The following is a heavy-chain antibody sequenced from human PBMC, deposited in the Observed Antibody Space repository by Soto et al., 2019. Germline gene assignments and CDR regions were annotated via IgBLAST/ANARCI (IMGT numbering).Heavy chain of an antibody. J-gene: IGHJ6*01. CDR2: ISGSGGSP. D-gene: IGHD3-3*01. CDR3: AKGPTIFGVIIVAEYYYGMDV. V-gene: IGHV3-23*01. Sequence: EVQLLESGGTLVQPGGSLRLSCVASGFIFSTSAMSWVRQAPGKGRQWVSAISGSGGSPYYADSVKGRFTISRDNSRNTLYLEMNSLRAEDTAVYYCAKGPTIFGVIIVAEYYYGMDVW. CDR1: GFIFSTSA.